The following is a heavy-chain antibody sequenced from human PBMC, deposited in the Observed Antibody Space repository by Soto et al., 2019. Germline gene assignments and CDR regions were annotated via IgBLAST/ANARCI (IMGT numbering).Heavy chain of an antibody. J-gene: IGHJ4*02. V-gene: IGHV3-73*01. CDR1: GLPSRAPA. Sequence: EVQLVESGGGLVQPGGSLKLSGAASGLPSRAPAMHGVRQAPGKGGGWVGRIRSKANSYATAYAASVKGRFTISRDDSKNTAYLQMNSLKTEDTAVYYCTSTVAGTVDYWGQGTLVTVSS. CDR3: TSTVAGTVDY. CDR2: IRSKANSYAT. D-gene: IGHD6-19*01.